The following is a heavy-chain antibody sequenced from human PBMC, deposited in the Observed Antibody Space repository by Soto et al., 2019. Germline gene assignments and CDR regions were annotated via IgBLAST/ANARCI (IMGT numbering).Heavy chain of an antibody. CDR2: IYWDDDK. V-gene: IGHV2-5*02. CDR3: AHRVLRAVFGLVTTTAIYFDF. D-gene: IGHD3-3*01. J-gene: IGHJ4*02. Sequence: QITLNESGPTVVKPTETLTLTCTFSGFSLTTSGEGVGWVRQSPGKAPEWLAFIYWDDDKRYSTSLKSRLTITKDTYKNQLVLTMANVDPAAPAQYFCAHRVLRAVFGLVTTTAIYFDFWGQGTPVVVSS. CDR1: GFSLTTSGEG.